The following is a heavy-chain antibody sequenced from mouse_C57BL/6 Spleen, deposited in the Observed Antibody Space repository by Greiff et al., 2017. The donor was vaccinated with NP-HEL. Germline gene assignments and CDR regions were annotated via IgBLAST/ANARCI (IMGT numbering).Heavy chain of an antibody. J-gene: IGHJ2*01. CDR2: INPSNGGT. V-gene: IGHV1-53*01. D-gene: IGHD2-5*01. CDR1: GYTFTSYW. CDR3: ARSGSNYFYYFDY. Sequence: VQLQQPGTELVKPGASVKLSCKASGYTFTSYWMHWVKQRPGQGLEWIGNINPSNGGTNCNEKFKSKATLTVDKSSSTAYMQLSSLTSEDSAVYYCARSGSNYFYYFDYWGQGTTLTVSS.